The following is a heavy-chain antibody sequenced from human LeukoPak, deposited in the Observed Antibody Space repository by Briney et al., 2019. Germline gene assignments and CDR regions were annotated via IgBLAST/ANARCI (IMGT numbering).Heavy chain of an antibody. CDR1: GGSISSGSYY. V-gene: IGHV4-61*02. Sequence: SQTLSLTCTVSGGSISSGSYYWSWIRQPAGKGLKWIGRIYTSGSTNYNPSLKSRVTISVDTSKNQFSLKLSSVTAADTAVYYCARGITMVRGAYNWFDPWGQGTLVTVSS. J-gene: IGHJ5*02. D-gene: IGHD3-10*01. CDR3: ARGITMVRGAYNWFDP. CDR2: IYTSGST.